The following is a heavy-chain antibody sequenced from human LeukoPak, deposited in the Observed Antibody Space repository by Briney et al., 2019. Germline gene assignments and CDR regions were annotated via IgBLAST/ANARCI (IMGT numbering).Heavy chain of an antibody. CDR1: GGSISSDH. CDR3: ARKNDFEI. J-gene: IGHJ3*02. D-gene: IGHD2/OR15-2a*01. CDR2: IFYSGRT. V-gene: IGHV4-59*01. Sequence: SETLSLTCTVSGGSISSDHWNWIRQPPGKGLEWIGCIFYSGRTYYNPSLKSRVTISVDMSKSQFSLRLTSVTAADSAVYYCARKNDFEIWGQGTLVTVSS.